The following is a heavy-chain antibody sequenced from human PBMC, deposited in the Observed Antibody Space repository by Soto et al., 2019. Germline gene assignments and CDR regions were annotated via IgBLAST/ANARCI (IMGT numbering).Heavy chain of an antibody. Sequence: QVQLVQSGAEVKKPGASVKVSCKASGYTFTSYGISWVRQAPGQGLEWMGWISAFNGNTNYAQKLQGRVTMTTDTSTSTAYMELRSLRSDDTAVYYCARVYRITMVRGELSEYWGQGTLVTVSS. D-gene: IGHD3-10*01. CDR2: ISAFNGNT. J-gene: IGHJ4*02. CDR1: GYTFTSYG. CDR3: ARVYRITMVRGELSEY. V-gene: IGHV1-18*01.